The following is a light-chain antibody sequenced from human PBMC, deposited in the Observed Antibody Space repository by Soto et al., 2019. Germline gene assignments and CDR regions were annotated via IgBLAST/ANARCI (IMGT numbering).Light chain of an antibody. V-gene: IGKV2-28*01. CDR2: FGS. J-gene: IGKJ1*01. CDR1: QSLLQSNGYNY. CDR3: MQAQQTPPT. Sequence: DIVMTPSPLSLPVTPGEPASISCNSSQSLLQSNGYNYLDWYLQKPGQSPQLLIYFGSYRASGVPDRFSGIGSGTDFSLKIRRVEAEDVAIYYCMQAQQTPPTFGQGTKVEIK.